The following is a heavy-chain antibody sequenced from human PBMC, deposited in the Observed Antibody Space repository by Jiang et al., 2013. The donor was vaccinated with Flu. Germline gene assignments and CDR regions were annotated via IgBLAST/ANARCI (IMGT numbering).Heavy chain of an antibody. CDR3: AKWRGPVYYNWDMDV. Sequence: VQLVESGGGLVQPGGSLRLSCAGSGFTFSGYAMSWVRQAPGKGLEWVSGTTGSGGNTYYADSVKGRFTISRDNSKNTLYLQMSSLRVEDTAVYYCAKWRGPVYYNWDMDVWGKGTTLTVSS. J-gene: IGHJ6*03. CDR2: TTGSGGNT. CDR1: GFTFSGYA. D-gene: IGHD1-1*01. V-gene: IGHV3-23*04.